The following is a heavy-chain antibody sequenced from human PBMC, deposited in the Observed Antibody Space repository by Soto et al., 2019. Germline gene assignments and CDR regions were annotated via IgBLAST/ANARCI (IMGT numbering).Heavy chain of an antibody. CDR3: ARATCSGGSCTDAFDI. CDR1: GFTFSSYD. D-gene: IGHD2-15*01. J-gene: IGHJ3*02. Sequence: PGGSLRLSCAASGFTFSSYDVHWVRQATGKGLEWVSAIGTAGDTYYPGSVKGRFTISRENAKNSLYLQMNSLRAGDTAVYYCARATCSGGSCTDAFDIWGQGTMVTVSS. CDR2: IGTAGDT. V-gene: IGHV3-13*01.